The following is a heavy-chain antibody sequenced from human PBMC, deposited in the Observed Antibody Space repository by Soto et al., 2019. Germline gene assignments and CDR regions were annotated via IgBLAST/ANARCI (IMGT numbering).Heavy chain of an antibody. CDR3: ARSEPTFSGSFYDGY. J-gene: IGHJ4*02. CDR1: GYTFTSYG. V-gene: IGHV1-18*01. Sequence: ASVKVSCKASGYTFTSYGIGWVRQAPGQGLEWMGWISASNGNTNYAQKLQGRVTMTTDTSTSTAYMELRSLRSDDTAVYYCARSEPTFSGSFYDGYWGQGTLVTVSS. CDR2: ISASNGNT. D-gene: IGHD1-26*01.